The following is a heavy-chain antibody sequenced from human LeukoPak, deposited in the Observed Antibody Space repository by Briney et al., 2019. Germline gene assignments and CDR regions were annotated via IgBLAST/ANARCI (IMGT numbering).Heavy chain of an antibody. CDR1: GFTFSSYS. Sequence: GGSLRLSCAASGFTFSSYSMNWVRQAPGKGLEWVSSISSSSSYIYYADSVKGRFTISRDNAKNSLYLQMNSLRAEDTAVYYCARHDGPIYGDVYYWGQGTLVTVSS. CDR2: ISSSSSYI. J-gene: IGHJ4*02. V-gene: IGHV3-21*01. CDR3: ARHDGPIYGDVYY. D-gene: IGHD4-17*01.